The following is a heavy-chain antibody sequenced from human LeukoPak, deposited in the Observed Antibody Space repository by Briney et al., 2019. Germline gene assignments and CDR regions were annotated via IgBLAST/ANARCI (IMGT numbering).Heavy chain of an antibody. V-gene: IGHV1-3*01. J-gene: IGHJ5*02. D-gene: IGHD3-3*01. CDR2: INAGNGNT. CDR1: GYTFTSYA. Sequence: ASVKVSCKASGYTFTSYAMHWVRQAPGQRLEWMGWINAGNGNTKYSQKFQGRVTITRDTSASTAYTELSSLRSEDTAVYYCANGPGYYDFWSGRGDWFDPWGQGTLVTVSS. CDR3: ANGPGYYDFWSGRGDWFDP.